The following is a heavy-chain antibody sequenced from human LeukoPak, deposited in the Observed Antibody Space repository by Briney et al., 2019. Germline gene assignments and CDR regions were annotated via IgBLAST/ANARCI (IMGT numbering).Heavy chain of an antibody. J-gene: IGHJ4*02. Sequence: SETLSLTCSVSGGSISRYYWSWIRQPPGKGLEWVGYIYYPGSTNYNPSLKRPVTISLDTSSNQFSLKLNSVTAEDTAVYYCERNYFGSGSYSGIFDYWGQGTLVTVSS. D-gene: IGHD3-10*01. CDR3: ERNYFGSGSYSGIFDY. CDR2: IYYPGST. CDR1: GGSISRYY. V-gene: IGHV4-59*01.